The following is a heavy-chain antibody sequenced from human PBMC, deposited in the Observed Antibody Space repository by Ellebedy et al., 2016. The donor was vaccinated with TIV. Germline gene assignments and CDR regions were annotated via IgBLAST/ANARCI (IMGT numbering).Heavy chain of an antibody. Sequence: ASVKVSCKASGYTFTSYDINWVRQAPGQGLEWMGWMNPHSGNTGYAQKFQGRVTMTRNTSIGTAYMELSSLRSEDTAVYYCARDHSSGWARREPLDYWGQGTLVTVSS. J-gene: IGHJ4*02. CDR2: MNPHSGNT. V-gene: IGHV1-8*01. D-gene: IGHD6-19*01. CDR3: ARDHSSGWARREPLDY. CDR1: GYTFTSYD.